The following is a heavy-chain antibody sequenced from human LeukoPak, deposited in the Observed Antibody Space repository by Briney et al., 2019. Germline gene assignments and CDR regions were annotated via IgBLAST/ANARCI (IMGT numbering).Heavy chain of an antibody. CDR3: ASSGNSGYYRV. CDR2: IKQDGSEK. Sequence: GGSLRLSCAASGFTFSSYWMSWVRQAPGKGLEWVANIKQDGSEKYYVDSVKGRFTISRDNAKNSLYLQMNSLRAEDTAVYYCASSGNSGYYRVWGKGTTVTISS. J-gene: IGHJ6*04. V-gene: IGHV3-7*01. D-gene: IGHD3-22*01. CDR1: GFTFSSYW.